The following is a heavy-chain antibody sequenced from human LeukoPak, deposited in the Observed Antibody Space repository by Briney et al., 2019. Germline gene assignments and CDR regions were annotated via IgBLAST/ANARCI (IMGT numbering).Heavy chain of an antibody. V-gene: IGHV4-34*01. Sequence: SETLSLTCAVHVGSICGFYWSWFRQPPGKGLEWIGELHYAGATSYSPSLRGRVTISAGTSDSQFSLTVNSVTAADTGVYYCARGILSVNYFDLWGRGTLVTVSP. J-gene: IGHJ2*01. CDR3: ARGILSVNYFDL. CDR2: LHYAGAT. CDR1: VGSICGFY. D-gene: IGHD2/OR15-2a*01.